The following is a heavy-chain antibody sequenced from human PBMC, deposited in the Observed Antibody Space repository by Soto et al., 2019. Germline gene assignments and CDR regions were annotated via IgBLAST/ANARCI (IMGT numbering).Heavy chain of an antibody. CDR1: GFTFSNYG. J-gene: IGHJ3*02. Sequence: QVQLVESGGGVVQPGRSRRLSCAASGFTFSNYGMHWVRQAPGKGLECVAVTSYDGTKKYYGDSVKGRFTISRDNSMNTLYLQLDSLSAEDTAVYYCAKELGLWIVYLDAFDIWGQGTMVTVS. D-gene: IGHD3-16*02. V-gene: IGHV3-30*18. CDR3: AKELGLWIVYLDAFDI. CDR2: TSYDGTKK.